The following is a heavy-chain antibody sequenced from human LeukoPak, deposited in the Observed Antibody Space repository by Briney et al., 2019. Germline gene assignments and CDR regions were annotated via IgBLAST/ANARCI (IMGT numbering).Heavy chain of an antibody. Sequence: GGSLRLSCTASEITFSNYGMHWVRQAPGKGLEWVAFIQYDGNNKYYADSVKGRFTISRDNSKNTLYLQMNSLRAEDTALYYCAKGLERESRLDSWGQGTLVTVSS. J-gene: IGHJ4*02. CDR3: AKGLERESRLDS. V-gene: IGHV3-30*02. CDR1: EITFSNYG. D-gene: IGHD1-1*01. CDR2: IQYDGNNK.